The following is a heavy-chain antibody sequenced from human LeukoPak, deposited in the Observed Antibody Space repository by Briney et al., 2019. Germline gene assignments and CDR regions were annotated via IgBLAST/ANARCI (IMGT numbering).Heavy chain of an antibody. V-gene: IGHV4-34*01. CDR3: ARESGSYSSSYRFDS. D-gene: IGHD6-6*01. Sequence: SETLSLTCAVYGGSFSGYYGSWIRQPPGKGLEWIGEINHSGSTNYNPSLKSRVTISVDTSKNQFSLKLDSVTAADTAVYYCARESGSYSSSYRFDSWGQGTLVTVSS. CDR1: GGSFSGYY. CDR2: INHSGST. J-gene: IGHJ4*02.